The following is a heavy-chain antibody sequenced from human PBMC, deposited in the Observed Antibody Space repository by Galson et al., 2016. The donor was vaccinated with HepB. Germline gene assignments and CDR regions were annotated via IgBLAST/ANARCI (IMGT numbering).Heavy chain of an antibody. CDR2: IITKTNNYAT. D-gene: IGHD3-22*01. CDR1: GFTFSGSA. J-gene: IGHJ4*02. CDR3: TRTWDGTDYFTPDFDY. V-gene: IGHV3-73*01. Sequence: SLRLSCAASGFTFSGSALHWVRQASGNGLEWIGNIITKTNNYATAYAAPMRGEFTISRDDYKNTAYLHMNSLKTEDTALYDCTRTWDGTDYFTPDFDYWGQGTPVTVSS.